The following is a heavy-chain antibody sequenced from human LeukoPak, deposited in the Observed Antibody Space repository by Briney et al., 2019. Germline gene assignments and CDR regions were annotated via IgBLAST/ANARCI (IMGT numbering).Heavy chain of an antibody. V-gene: IGHV3-7*04. J-gene: IGHJ4*02. CDR2: IKQDGSEK. D-gene: IGHD3-3*02. Sequence: GGSLRLSCAASGFTFSSYWMSWVRQAPGKGLEWVANIKQDGSEKYYVASVKGRFTISRDNAKNSLYLQMNSLRAEDTAVYYCARDNGGLTFFYDYWGQGTLVTVSS. CDR3: ARDNGGLTFFYDY. CDR1: GFTFSSYW.